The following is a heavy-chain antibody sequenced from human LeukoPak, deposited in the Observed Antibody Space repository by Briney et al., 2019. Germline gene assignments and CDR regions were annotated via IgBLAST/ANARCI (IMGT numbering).Heavy chain of an antibody. CDR2: ISYDGSNK. J-gene: IGHJ4*02. Sequence: PGGSLRLSCAASGFTFRNYGMHWVRQAPGKGLERVAVISYDGSNKYYADSVKGRFTISRDNSKRTLFLQTDSLRGEDTAVYYCANGGYYSLDSWGQGTLVTVSS. CDR3: ANGGYYSLDS. D-gene: IGHD2-15*01. CDR1: GFTFRNYG. V-gene: IGHV3-30*18.